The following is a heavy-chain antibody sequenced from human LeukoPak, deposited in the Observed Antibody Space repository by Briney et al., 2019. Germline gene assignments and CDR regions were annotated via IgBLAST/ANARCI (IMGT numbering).Heavy chain of an antibody. D-gene: IGHD2-2*01. V-gene: IGHV3-21*01. Sequence: GGSLGFSCAASGFTFSSYSMNWVRQAPGKGLEWVSSISSSSSYIYYADSVKGRFTISRDNAKNSLYLQMNSLRAEDTAVYYCARDPHYCSSTSCSLYYFDYWGQGTLVTVSS. J-gene: IGHJ4*02. CDR3: ARDPHYCSSTSCSLYYFDY. CDR1: GFTFSSYS. CDR2: ISSSSSYI.